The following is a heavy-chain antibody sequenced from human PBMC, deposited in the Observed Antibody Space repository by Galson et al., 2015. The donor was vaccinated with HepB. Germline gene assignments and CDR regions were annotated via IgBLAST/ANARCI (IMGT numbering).Heavy chain of an antibody. D-gene: IGHD6-19*01. V-gene: IGHV3-73*01. CDR2: IRRKANSYAT. CDR1: GFTFSGSA. Sequence: SLRLSCAASGFTFSGSAMHWVRQASGKGLEWVGRIRRKANSYATAYAASVKGTFTISRDDSKNTAYLQMNSLKTEDTAVYYCTSRGWDRGIFFDYWGQGTLVTVSS. J-gene: IGHJ4*02. CDR3: TSRGWDRGIFFDY.